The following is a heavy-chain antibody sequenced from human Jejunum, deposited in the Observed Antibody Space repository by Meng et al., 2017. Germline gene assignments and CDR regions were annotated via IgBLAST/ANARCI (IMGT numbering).Heavy chain of an antibody. D-gene: IGHD5-24*01. J-gene: IGHJ4*02. CDR3: ARRRDGYNYYFDY. Sequence: QLQLQEYGSGLVKPSQTPSLNCAVSGGSISRGGYSWSWIRRPPGKGLEWIGYIYSSGSTYYNPSLKSRVSISLDRSNNQFSLRVTSVTAADTAVYYCARRRDGYNYYFDYWGQGTLVTVSS. CDR2: IYSSGST. CDR1: GGSISRGGYS. V-gene: IGHV4-30-2*01.